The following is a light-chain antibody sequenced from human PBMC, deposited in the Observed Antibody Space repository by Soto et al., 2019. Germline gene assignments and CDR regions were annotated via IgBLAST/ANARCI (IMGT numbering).Light chain of an antibody. CDR2: EVS. CDR3: SSYTTSSTRV. J-gene: IGLJ1*01. V-gene: IGLV2-14*03. CDR1: SSDVGAYDY. Sequence: QSALTQPASVSGSPGQSITISCTGTSSDVGAYDYVSWYQQHPDKAPKLMIYEVSYRPSGVSNRFSGSKSVNTATLTISGLQAEDEADYYCSSYTTSSTRVLGTGTKLTVL.